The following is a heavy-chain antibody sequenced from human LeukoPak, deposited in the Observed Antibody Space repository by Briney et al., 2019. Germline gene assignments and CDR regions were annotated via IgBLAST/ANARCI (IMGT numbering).Heavy chain of an antibody. V-gene: IGHV3-33*01. CDR3: ARPKGLGSHYYYMDV. Sequence: GGSLRLSCAASGFTFSSYGMHWVRQAPGKGLEWVAVIWYDGSNKYYADSVKGRFTISRDNSKNTLYLQMNSLRAEDTAVYYCARPKGLGSHYYYMDVWGKGTTVTVSS. D-gene: IGHD1-26*01. J-gene: IGHJ6*03. CDR2: IWYDGSNK. CDR1: GFTFSSYG.